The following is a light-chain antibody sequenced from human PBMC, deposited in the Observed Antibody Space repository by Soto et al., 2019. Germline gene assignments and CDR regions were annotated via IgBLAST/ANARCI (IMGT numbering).Light chain of an antibody. CDR1: SSDVGAFNY. CDR2: EVT. CDR3: NSYASTSARL. J-gene: IGLJ3*02. Sequence: QSALTQPASVSGSPGQSITISCTGTSSDVGAFNYVSWYQQHPGKTPKRIIYEVTNRPSGVSNRFSGSKSGNTASLTISGLQAEDEADYYCNSYASTSARLFGGGTKLTVL. V-gene: IGLV2-14*01.